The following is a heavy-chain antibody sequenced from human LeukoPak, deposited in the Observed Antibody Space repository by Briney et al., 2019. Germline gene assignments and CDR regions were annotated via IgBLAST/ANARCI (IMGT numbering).Heavy chain of an antibody. CDR2: IDYSGST. J-gene: IGHJ4*02. Sequence: SQTLSCTGTVSTCSICGGGCYWSWLRQPPGRGLEWIGYIDYSGSTYYNPSLKSRVTISVDTSKSQFSLKLSSVTAADTAVYYCARAMYSSGWYGDYWGQGTLVTVSS. V-gene: IGHV4-30-4*08. CDR3: ARAMYSSGWYGDY. D-gene: IGHD6-19*01. CDR1: TCSICGGGCY.